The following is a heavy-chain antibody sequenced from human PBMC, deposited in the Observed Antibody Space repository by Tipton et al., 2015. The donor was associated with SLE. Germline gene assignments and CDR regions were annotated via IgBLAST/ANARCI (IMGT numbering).Heavy chain of an antibody. V-gene: IGHV4-59*11. J-gene: IGHJ2*01. CDR1: GGSISDHF. CDR3: ARGYDFWSGYYGYFDL. D-gene: IGHD3-3*01. Sequence: TLSLTCTVSGGSISDHFWSWIRQPPGKGLEWIGSIYYIGSTYYYPSLKSRVTISVDTSKNQFSLKLSSVTAADTAVYYCARGYDFWSGYYGYFDLWGRGTLVTVSS. CDR2: IYYIGST.